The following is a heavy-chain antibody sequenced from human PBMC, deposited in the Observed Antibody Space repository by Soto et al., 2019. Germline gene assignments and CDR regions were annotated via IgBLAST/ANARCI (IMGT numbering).Heavy chain of an antibody. V-gene: IGHV1-69*01. J-gene: IGHJ3*02. CDR1: GGTFSSYA. D-gene: IGHD6-19*01. CDR2: IIPIFGTA. CDR3: ARDSFGQWLVPDAFDI. Sequence: SVKVSFNASGGTFSSYAINLVRHAPGQGLEWMGGIIPIFGTANYAQKFQGRVTITADESTSTAYMELSSLRSEDTAVYYCARDSFGQWLVPDAFDIWGQGTMVTVS.